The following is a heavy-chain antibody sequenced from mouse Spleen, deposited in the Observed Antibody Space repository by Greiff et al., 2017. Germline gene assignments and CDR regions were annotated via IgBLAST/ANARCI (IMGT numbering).Heavy chain of an antibody. V-gene: IGHV1-69*01. Sequence: QVQLQQPGAELVMPGASVKLSCKASGYTFTSYWMHWVKQRHGQGLEWIGKIDPSDSYTNYNQKFKGKATLTVDKSSSTAYMQLSSLTSEDSAVYYCASRPYYAMDYWGQGTSVTVSA. CDR1: GYTFTSYW. J-gene: IGHJ4*01. CDR3: ASRPYYAMDY. CDR2: IDPSDSYT.